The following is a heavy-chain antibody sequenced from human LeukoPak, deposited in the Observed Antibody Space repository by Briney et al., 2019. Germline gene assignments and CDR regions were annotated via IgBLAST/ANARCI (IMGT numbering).Heavy chain of an antibody. V-gene: IGHV3-21*01. Sequence: PGGSLRLSCAASEFTPRSYSMHWVRQAPGKGLEWVSYISTSSTYIYYADLVRGRFSISRDNAKNSLYLHMNSLKADDTAVYYCARDASGSSIGLIDFWGQGTLVTVSS. CDR2: ISTSSTYI. D-gene: IGHD1-26*01. CDR3: ARDASGSSIGLIDF. CDR1: EFTPRSYS. J-gene: IGHJ4*02.